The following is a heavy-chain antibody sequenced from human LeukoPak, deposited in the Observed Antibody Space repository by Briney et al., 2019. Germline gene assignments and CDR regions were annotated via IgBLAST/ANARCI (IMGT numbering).Heavy chain of an antibody. CDR1: GFTFSGSA. CDR3: TRLASVAGLVDY. D-gene: IGHD6-13*01. J-gene: IGHJ4*02. Sequence: GGSLRLSCAASGFTFSGSAMHWVRQASGKGLEWVGRIRSKANSYATAYAASVKGRFTISRDDSKNTAYLQMNSLKTEDTAVYYCTRLASVAGLVDYWGQGTLVTVTS. CDR2: IRSKANSYAT. V-gene: IGHV3-73*01.